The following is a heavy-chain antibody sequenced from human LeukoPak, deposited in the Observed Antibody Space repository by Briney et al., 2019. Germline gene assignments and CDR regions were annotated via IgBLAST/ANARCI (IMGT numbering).Heavy chain of an antibody. CDR3: TRDKDDCSGYYFLWYAFDI. CDR1: GFTFGDYA. CDR2: IRSKAYGGTT. V-gene: IGHV3-49*04. Sequence: GRSLRLSCTASGFTFGDYAMSWVRQAPGKGLEWVGFIRSKAYGGTTEYAASVKGRFTISRDDSKSIAYLQMNSLKTEDTAVYYCTRDKDDCSGYYFLWYAFDIWGQGTMVTVSS. J-gene: IGHJ3*02. D-gene: IGHD3-22*01.